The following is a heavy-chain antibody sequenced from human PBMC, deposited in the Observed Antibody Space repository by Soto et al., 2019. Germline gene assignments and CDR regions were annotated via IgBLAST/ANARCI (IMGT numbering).Heavy chain of an antibody. CDR1: GYTFTSYD. V-gene: IGHV1-8*01. D-gene: IGHD6-6*01. Sequence: GASVKVSCKASGYTFTSYDINWVRQATGQGLEWMGWMNPNSGNTGYAQKFQGRVTMTRNTSISTAYMELSSLRSEDTAVYYCARGRRGSSYSYYYYYMDVWGKGTTVTVSS. CDR2: MNPNSGNT. J-gene: IGHJ6*03. CDR3: ARGRRGSSYSYYYYYMDV.